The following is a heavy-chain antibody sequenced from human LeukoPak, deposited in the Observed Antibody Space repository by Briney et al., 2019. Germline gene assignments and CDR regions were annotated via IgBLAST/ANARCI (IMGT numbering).Heavy chain of an antibody. CDR1: GFTVSTNC. V-gene: IGHV3-53*04. CDR3: ANGGVYDFLSAPTFDY. CDR2: IYSGGTT. J-gene: IGHJ4*02. D-gene: IGHD3/OR15-3a*01. Sequence: GGSLRLSCAASGFTVSTNCMTWVRQAPGKGLEWVSTIYSGGTTYYADSVMGRFTISRRNSRNTLYLQMNSLRAEDTAVYYCANGGVYDFLSAPTFDYWGQGTLVTVSS.